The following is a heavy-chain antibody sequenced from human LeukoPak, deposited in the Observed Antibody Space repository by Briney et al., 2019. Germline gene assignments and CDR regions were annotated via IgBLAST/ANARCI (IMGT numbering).Heavy chain of an antibody. CDR1: GFTFSSYA. Sequence: PGGSLRLSCAASGFTFSSYAMSWVRQAPGKGPEWVSAISGSGGSTYYADSVKGRFTISRDNSKNTLYLQMNSLRAEDTAVYYCAKSGFLEWLLRFDYWGQGTLVTVSS. V-gene: IGHV3-23*01. CDR3: AKSGFLEWLLRFDY. CDR2: ISGSGGST. J-gene: IGHJ4*02. D-gene: IGHD3-3*01.